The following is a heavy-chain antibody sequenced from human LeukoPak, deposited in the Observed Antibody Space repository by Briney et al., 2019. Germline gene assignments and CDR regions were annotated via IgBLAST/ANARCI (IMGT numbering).Heavy chain of an antibody. D-gene: IGHD3-10*01. CDR1: GGSVGSDNSY. CDR3: ARGYYYRT. V-gene: IGHV4-61*02. Sequence: SETLSLTCTVSGGSVGSDNSYWNWIRQPAGKGLEWIGRIYADGSSTYNPSLKSRVTILVDTSKNQFSLRLSSMSAAHTAVYYCARGYYYRTWGQGTLVTVSS. J-gene: IGHJ4*02. CDR2: IYADGSS.